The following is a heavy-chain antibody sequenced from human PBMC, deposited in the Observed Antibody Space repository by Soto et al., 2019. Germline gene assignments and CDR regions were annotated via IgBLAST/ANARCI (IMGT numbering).Heavy chain of an antibody. CDR3: ARRRIVPTTNFDY. CDR2: IFHTGAT. J-gene: IGHJ4*02. Sequence: LSLTCTVSGDSISSSSFYWGWIRQPPGKGREWIGHIFHTGATYQNPTLKSRLRMSVDTSKNQFSLNLSSVTATDTAVYYCARRRIVPTTNFDYWGQGTLVTVSS. CDR1: GDSISSSSFY. V-gene: IGHV4-39*01. D-gene: IGHD1-26*01.